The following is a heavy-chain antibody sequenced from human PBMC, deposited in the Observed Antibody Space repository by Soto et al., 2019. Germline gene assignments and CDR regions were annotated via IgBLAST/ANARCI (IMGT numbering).Heavy chain of an antibody. CDR1: GGSFSGYY. D-gene: IGHD2-15*01. J-gene: IGHJ6*02. Sequence: QVQLQQWGAGLLKPSETLSLTCAVYGGSFSGYYWSWIRQPPGKGLEWIGEINHSGSTNYNPSLNSRVTISVDTSKNQFSLKLSSVTAADTAVYYCARAFYGGNRNYGMDVWGQGTTVTVSS. V-gene: IGHV4-34*01. CDR3: ARAFYGGNRNYGMDV. CDR2: INHSGST.